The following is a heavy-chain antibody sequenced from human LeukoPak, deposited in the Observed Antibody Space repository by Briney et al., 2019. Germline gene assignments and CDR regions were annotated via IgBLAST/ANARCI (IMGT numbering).Heavy chain of an antibody. V-gene: IGHV1-2*02. CDR3: AGDGSGYALRPATHPPDY. D-gene: IGHD5-12*01. Sequence: GASVKVSCKASGYTFTGYYMHWVRQAPGQGLEWMGWINPNSGGTNYAQKFQGRVTMTRDTSISTAYMELSRLRSDDTAVYYCAGDGSGYALRPATHPPDYWGQGTLVTVSS. CDR2: INPNSGGT. J-gene: IGHJ4*02. CDR1: GYTFTGYY.